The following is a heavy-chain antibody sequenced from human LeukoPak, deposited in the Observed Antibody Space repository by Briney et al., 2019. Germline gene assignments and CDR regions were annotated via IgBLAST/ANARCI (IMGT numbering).Heavy chain of an antibody. CDR2: ISYDGSNK. CDR1: GFTFSSYG. J-gene: IGHJ4*02. V-gene: IGHV3-30*03. CDR3: ARDTISIVLIED. Sequence: GGSLRLSCAASGFTFSSYGMHWVRQSPGKGLEWVAVISYDGSNKYYADSVKGRFTISRDNSMNMVYLQMNSLRPEDTAVYYCARDTISIVLIEDWGQGTLVTVSS. D-gene: IGHD2-8*01.